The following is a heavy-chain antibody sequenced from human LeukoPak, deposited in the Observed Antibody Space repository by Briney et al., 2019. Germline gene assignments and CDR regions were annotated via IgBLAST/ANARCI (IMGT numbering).Heavy chain of an antibody. CDR2: IIPIFGTA. Sequence: GASVKVSCKASGGTFSSYAISWVRQAPGQGLEWMGGIIPIFGTANYAQKFQGRVTITADESTSTAYMELSSLRSEDTAVYYCARVHDYGDYGFDYWGQGTLVTVSS. CDR1: GGTFSSYA. CDR3: ARVHDYGDYGFDY. D-gene: IGHD4-17*01. V-gene: IGHV1-69*13. J-gene: IGHJ4*02.